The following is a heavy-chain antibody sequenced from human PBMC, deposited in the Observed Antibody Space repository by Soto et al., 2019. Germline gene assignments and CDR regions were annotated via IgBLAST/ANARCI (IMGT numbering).Heavy chain of an antibody. D-gene: IGHD2-15*01. Sequence: ASVKVSCKASGYTFTSYAMHWVRQAPGQRLEWMGWINAGNGNTKYSQKFQGRVTITRDTSASTAYMELSSLRSEDTAVYYCAVLVVVVAATRPNWFDPWGQGTLVTVCS. CDR1: GYTFTSYA. V-gene: IGHV1-3*01. J-gene: IGHJ5*02. CDR2: INAGNGNT. CDR3: AVLVVVVAATRPNWFDP.